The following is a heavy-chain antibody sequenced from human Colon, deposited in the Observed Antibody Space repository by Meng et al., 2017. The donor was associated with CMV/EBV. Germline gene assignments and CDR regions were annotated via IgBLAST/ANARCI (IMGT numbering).Heavy chain of an antibody. D-gene: IGHD5-18*01. Sequence: GESLTLSCAASGFTFSSYAMSWVRQAPGEVLEWVSAISDSGGSTYHADSVKGRFTISRDDSKRTVYLDLNSLRADDTAVYFCAKRSTWIPGEYYFESWGQGTLVTVSS. V-gene: IGHV3-23*01. J-gene: IGHJ4*02. CDR1: GFTFSSYA. CDR3: AKRSTWIPGEYYFES. CDR2: ISDSGGST.